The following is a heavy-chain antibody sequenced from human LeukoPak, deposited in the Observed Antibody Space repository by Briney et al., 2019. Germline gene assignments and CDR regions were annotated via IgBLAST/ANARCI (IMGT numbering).Heavy chain of an antibody. Sequence: SVKVSCKASGGTFSSYAISWVRQAPGQGLEWMGRIIPIFGTANYAQKFKGRVTITTDESTSTASMELRSLRSEDTAVYYCARNIAVAGIWFDPWGQGTLVTVSS. CDR1: GGTFSSYA. D-gene: IGHD6-19*01. CDR2: IIPIFGTA. CDR3: ARNIAVAGIWFDP. V-gene: IGHV1-69*05. J-gene: IGHJ5*02.